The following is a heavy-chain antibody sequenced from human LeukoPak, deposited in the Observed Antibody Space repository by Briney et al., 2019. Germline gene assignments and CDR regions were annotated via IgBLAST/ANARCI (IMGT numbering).Heavy chain of an antibody. D-gene: IGHD2-2*01. CDR3: ATSGGFVLPNAITGNWYMDV. J-gene: IGHJ6*03. V-gene: IGHV3-21*01. CDR2: ITSAGGYT. Sequence: GGSLRLSCGASGFTFSDYSMNWVGQAPGKGLAWVASITSAGGYTYYADSVKGRFTISRDNAQNSLFLQMNSLRAEDTAVYFCATSGGFVLPNAITGNWYMDVWGRGTSVTISS. CDR1: GFTFSDYS.